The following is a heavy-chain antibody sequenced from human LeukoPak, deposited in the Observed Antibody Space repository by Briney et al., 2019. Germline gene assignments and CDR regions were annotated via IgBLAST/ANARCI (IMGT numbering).Heavy chain of an antibody. CDR2: INPNSGGT. CDR3: ATGIAVAGRGGY. CDR1: GYTFTGYY. V-gene: IGHV1-2*02. J-gene: IGHJ4*02. D-gene: IGHD6-19*01. Sequence: GASVKVSCKASGYTFTGYYMHWVRQAPGQGLEWMGWINPNSGGTNYAQKFQGRVTMTRDMSTSTVYMELSSLRSEDTAVYYCATGIAVAGRGGYWGQGTLVTVSS.